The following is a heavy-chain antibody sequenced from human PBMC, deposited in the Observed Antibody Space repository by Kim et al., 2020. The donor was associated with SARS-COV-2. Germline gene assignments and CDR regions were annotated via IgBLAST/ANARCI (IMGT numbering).Heavy chain of an antibody. CDR3: SRDVGLKNYYDSTGYYFSTLNSAFYI. Sequence: GGSLRLSCAASGFTVSSNYMSWVRQAPGKGLEWVSVIYSGGRTYYADSVKGRFTISRDNSKNTLYLQMNSLRAEDTAVYYCSRDVGLKNYYDSTGYYFSTLNSAFYIWGQGTMVTVSS. J-gene: IGHJ3*02. CDR1: GFTVSSNY. D-gene: IGHD3-22*01. CDR2: IYSGGRT. V-gene: IGHV3-66*01.